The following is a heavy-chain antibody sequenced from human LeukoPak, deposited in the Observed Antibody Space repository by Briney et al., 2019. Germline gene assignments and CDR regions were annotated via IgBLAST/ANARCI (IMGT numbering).Heavy chain of an antibody. CDR3: ARDSGTTPFDY. D-gene: IGHD4-11*01. Sequence: PGRSLRLSCAASGFTFSSYAMHWVRQAPGKGLEWVAVISYDGSNKYYADSVKGRFTISRDNSKNTLYLQMNSLRAEDTAVYYCARDSGTTPFDYWGQGTLVTVSS. CDR1: GFTFSSYA. CDR2: ISYDGSNK. J-gene: IGHJ4*02. V-gene: IGHV3-30*04.